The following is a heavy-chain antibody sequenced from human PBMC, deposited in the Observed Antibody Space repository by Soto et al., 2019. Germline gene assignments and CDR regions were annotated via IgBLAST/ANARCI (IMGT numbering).Heavy chain of an antibody. CDR1: RFAFSSYA. V-gene: IGHV3-23*01. CDR3: SKRFGIAAACIYYFDY. J-gene: IGHJ4*02. CDR2: VSGRGCST. D-gene: IGHD6-25*01. Sequence: GGSLRLSCAASRFAFSSYAMSWVRQAPGKGLEWVAAVSGRGCSTYYADSVKGRFTISRDNSKDTLFPQMNSLSAEDTAVYYCSKRFGIAAACIYYFDYWGQGTLVTVSS.